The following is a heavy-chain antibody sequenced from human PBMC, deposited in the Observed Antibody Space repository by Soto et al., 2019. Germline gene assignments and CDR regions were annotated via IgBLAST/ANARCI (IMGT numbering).Heavy chain of an antibody. Sequence: QVQLVQSGAEVKKPGASVKVSCEASGYTFSTYEMHWVRQAPGQRPEWMGLINGGNGKSKYSETLQGRVTFTRDTSASTAYMELTSLRSEATAVYYCARGGGATFTHYYYYMDVWGTGTTVTVSS. J-gene: IGHJ6*03. V-gene: IGHV1-3*01. CDR3: ARGGGATFTHYYYYMDV. CDR2: INGGNGKS. D-gene: IGHD1-26*01. CDR1: GYTFSTYE.